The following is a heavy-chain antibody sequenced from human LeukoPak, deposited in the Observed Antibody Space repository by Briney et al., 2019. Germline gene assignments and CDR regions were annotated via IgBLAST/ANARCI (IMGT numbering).Heavy chain of an antibody. V-gene: IGHV3-7*01. J-gene: IGHJ4*02. CDR1: GFTFSDYY. D-gene: IGHD3-22*01. CDR2: IKQDGSEK. Sequence: GGSLRLSCVASGFTFSDYYMSWIRQAPGKGLEWVANIKQDGSEKYYVDSVKGRFTISRDNAKNSLYLQMNSLRAEDTAVYYCAREWRGYYDSSGYLDYWGQGTLVTVSS. CDR3: AREWRGYYDSSGYLDY.